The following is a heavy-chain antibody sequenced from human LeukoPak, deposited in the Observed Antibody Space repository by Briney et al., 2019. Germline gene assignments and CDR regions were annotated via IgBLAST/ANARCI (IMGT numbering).Heavy chain of an antibody. CDR3: TTGLGYCSSTSCHGPYSSSWWQDY. CDR1: GFTFSNAW. J-gene: IGHJ4*02. V-gene: IGHV3-15*01. Sequence: GGSLRLSCAASGFTFSNAWMSWVRQAPGKGLEWVGRIKSKTDGGTTDYAAPVKGRFTISRDDSKNTLYLQMNSLKTEDTAVYYCTTGLGYCSSTSCHGPYSSSWWQDYWGQGTLVTVSS. CDR2: IKSKTDGGTT. D-gene: IGHD2-2*01.